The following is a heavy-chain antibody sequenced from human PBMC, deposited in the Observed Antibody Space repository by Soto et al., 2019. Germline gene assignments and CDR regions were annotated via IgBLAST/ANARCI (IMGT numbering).Heavy chain of an antibody. Sequence: QVQLQESGPGLVKPSETLSLTCTVSGGSISSYYWSWIRQPPGKGLEWIGYIYYSGSTHYNPSLKSRDTISVDTSKNQHSQKLNSMTAADTAVYYYARHNYGSGSTYFDYWGQGTLVTVSS. V-gene: IGHV4-59*08. CDR2: IYYSGST. J-gene: IGHJ4*02. CDR1: GGSISSYY. D-gene: IGHD3-10*01. CDR3: ARHNYGSGSTYFDY.